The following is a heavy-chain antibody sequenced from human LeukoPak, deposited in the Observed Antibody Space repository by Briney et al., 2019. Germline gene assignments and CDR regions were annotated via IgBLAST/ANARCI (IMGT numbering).Heavy chain of an antibody. CDR1: GYTLINYA. CDR3: TRVLVVDSSGYYGYYFDY. V-gene: IGHV1-18*01. D-gene: IGHD3-22*01. J-gene: IGHJ4*02. Sequence: ASVKVSCKTSGYTLINYAISWVRQAPGQGLEWLGWITGYDANTKYAQKIQGRVTMTIDMSTSTAYMELRSLRAEDTAVYYCTRVLVVDSSGYYGYYFDYWGQGTLVTVSS. CDR2: ITGYDANT.